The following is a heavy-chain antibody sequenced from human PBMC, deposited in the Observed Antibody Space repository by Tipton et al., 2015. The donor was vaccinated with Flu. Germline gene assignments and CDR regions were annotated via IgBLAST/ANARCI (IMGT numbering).Heavy chain of an antibody. CDR2: IFHTGNT. CDR1: GYSISSDYY. V-gene: IGHV4-38-2*02. CDR3: ARDPSLGMPDSFDY. J-gene: IGHJ4*02. D-gene: IGHD2-2*01. Sequence: TLSLTCTVSGYSISSDYYWGWIRQPPGKGLEWIGNIFHTGNTYYNSSLKSRVSISVDRSKNQFSLKVSPVTAADTAVYYCARDPSLGMPDSFDYWGQGTLVTASS.